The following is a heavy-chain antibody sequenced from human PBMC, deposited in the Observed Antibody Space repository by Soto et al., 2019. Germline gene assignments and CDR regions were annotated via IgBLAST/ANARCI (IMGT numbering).Heavy chain of an antibody. Sequence: GESLKISYKGTGYSFTSYWIGWVRQMPGKGLEWMGNIYPGDSDTRYSPSFQGQVTISADKSISTAYLQWSSLKASDTAMYYCARPGYGPLYGMDVWGQGTTVTVSS. CDR1: GYSFTSYW. CDR2: IYPGDSDT. J-gene: IGHJ6*02. V-gene: IGHV5-51*01. CDR3: ARPGYGPLYGMDV. D-gene: IGHD5-18*01.